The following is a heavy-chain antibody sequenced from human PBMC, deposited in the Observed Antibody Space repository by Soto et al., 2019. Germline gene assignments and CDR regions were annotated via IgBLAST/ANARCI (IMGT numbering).Heavy chain of an antibody. CDR1: PITFSSLV. D-gene: IGHD1-20*01. CDR2: VSPGGDVS. CDR3: VRRAITATTNWGAFDV. Sequence: HPGVSLRLSCAPSPITFSSLVLNCIHQAAGEGLEWVSTVSPGGDVSHYTDSVKGRFTISRDNSRRTLHLQMDSLRAEDAAVYFCVRRAITATTNWGAFDVWVQGTVVTVSS. V-gene: IGHV3-23*01. J-gene: IGHJ3*01.